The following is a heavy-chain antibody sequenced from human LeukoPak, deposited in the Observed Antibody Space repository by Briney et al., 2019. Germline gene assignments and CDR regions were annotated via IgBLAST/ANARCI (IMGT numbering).Heavy chain of an antibody. CDR1: GGSFSGYY. J-gene: IGHJ4*02. Sequence: SETLSLTCAVYGGSFSGYYWSWIRQPPGKGREGIGEINHSGSTNYNPSLKRRVTISVDTSKNQFSLKLSSVTAADTAVYYCARGVLDDYWGQGTLVTVSS. CDR3: ARGVLDDY. CDR2: INHSGST. D-gene: IGHD3-16*01. V-gene: IGHV4-34*01.